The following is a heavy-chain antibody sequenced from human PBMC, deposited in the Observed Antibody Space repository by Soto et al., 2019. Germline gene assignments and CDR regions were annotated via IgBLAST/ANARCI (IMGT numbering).Heavy chain of an antibody. V-gene: IGHV1-2*04. Sequence: ASVKVSCKASGYTFTGYYMHWVRQAPGQGLEWMGWINPNSGGTNYAQKFQGWVTMTRDTSISTAYMELSRLRSDDTTVYHCARSSSTTGPLDYWGQGTLVTVSS. CDR2: INPNSGGT. D-gene: IGHD1-1*01. CDR1: GYTFTGYY. J-gene: IGHJ4*02. CDR3: ARSSSTTGPLDY.